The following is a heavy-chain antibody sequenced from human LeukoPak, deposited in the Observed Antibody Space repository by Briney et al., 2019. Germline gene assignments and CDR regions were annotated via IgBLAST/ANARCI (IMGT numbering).Heavy chain of an antibody. Sequence: PSETLSLTCTVSGGSISSYYWSWIRQPPGKGLEWIGYIYYSGSTNYSPSLKSRVTISVDTSKNQFSLKLSSVTAADTAVYYCARAYYDILTGYQYYFDYWGQGTLVTVSS. D-gene: IGHD3-9*01. CDR3: ARAYYDILTGYQYYFDY. CDR2: IYYSGST. CDR1: GGSISSYY. J-gene: IGHJ4*02. V-gene: IGHV4-59*01.